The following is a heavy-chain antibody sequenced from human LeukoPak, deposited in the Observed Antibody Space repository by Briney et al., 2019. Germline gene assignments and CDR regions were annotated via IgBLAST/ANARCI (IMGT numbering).Heavy chain of an antibody. Sequence: SETLSLTCTVSGGSISSGDYYWSWIRQPPGKGLEWIGYIYYSGSTYYNPSLKSRVTISVDTSKNQFSLKLSSVTAAGTAVYYCARYYDFWSGYPQDSGMDVWGKGTTVTVSS. CDR1: GGSISSGDYY. V-gene: IGHV4-30-4*08. J-gene: IGHJ6*04. CDR3: ARYYDFWSGYPQDSGMDV. CDR2: IYYSGST. D-gene: IGHD3-3*01.